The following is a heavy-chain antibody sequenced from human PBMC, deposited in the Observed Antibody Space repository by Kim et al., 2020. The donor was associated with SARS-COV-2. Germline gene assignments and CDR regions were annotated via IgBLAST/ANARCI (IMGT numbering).Heavy chain of an antibody. CDR3: ARDYSYCGGDCYSVAFDI. J-gene: IGHJ3*02. V-gene: IGHV3-66*01. Sequence: VKGRFTISRDNSKKTLYLQMNSLRAEDTAVYYCARDYSYCGGDCYSVAFDIWGQGTMVTVSS. D-gene: IGHD2-21*02.